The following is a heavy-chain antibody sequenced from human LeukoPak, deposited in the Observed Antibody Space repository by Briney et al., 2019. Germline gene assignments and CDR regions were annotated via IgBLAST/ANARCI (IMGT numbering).Heavy chain of an antibody. D-gene: IGHD3-10*01. J-gene: IGHJ4*02. Sequence: GGSLRLSCAASGFTFSSYAMSWVRQAPGKGLEWVSTISGSGGSTYYADSVKGRFTISRDNFKNTVDLQMISVTAEDTAMYFCAKGLGTGSVLARPLHYWGQGTLVTVSS. V-gene: IGHV3-23*01. CDR1: GFTFSSYA. CDR2: ISGSGGST. CDR3: AKGLGTGSVLARPLHY.